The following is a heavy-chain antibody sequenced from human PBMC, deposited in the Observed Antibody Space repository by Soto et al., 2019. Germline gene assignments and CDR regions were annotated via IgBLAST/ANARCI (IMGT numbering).Heavy chain of an antibody. CDR1: GGSISSGDYC. CDR2: IYYSGST. V-gene: IGHV4-30-4*01. J-gene: IGHJ5*02. CDR3: ARDHPRGVTSGEGNWFDP. Sequence: SETLSLTCTVSGGSISSGDYCWSWIRQPPGKGLEWIGYIYYSGSTYYNPSLKSRVTISVDTSKNQFSLKLSSVTAADTAVYYCARDHPRGVTSGEGNWFDPWGQRTLVTVSS. D-gene: IGHD4-4*01.